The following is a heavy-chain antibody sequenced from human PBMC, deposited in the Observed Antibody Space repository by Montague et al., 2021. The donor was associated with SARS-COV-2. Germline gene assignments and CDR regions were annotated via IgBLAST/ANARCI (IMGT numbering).Heavy chain of an antibody. J-gene: IGHJ4*02. D-gene: IGHD3-9*01. CDR2: IDWDDDK. CDR1: GFSLSTSGMR. Sequence: ALVKPRQTLTLTCTFSGFSLSTSGMRASWIRQPPGKALEWLARIDWDDDKFYSTSLKTRLTISKDTSKNQVVLTMTNMDPVDTATYYCARSYYDILTAYYTPFDYWGQGTLVTVSS. CDR3: ARSYYDILTAYYTPFDY. V-gene: IGHV2-70*04.